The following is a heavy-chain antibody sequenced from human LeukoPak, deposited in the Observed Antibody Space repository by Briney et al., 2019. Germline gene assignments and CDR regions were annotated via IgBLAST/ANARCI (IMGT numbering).Heavy chain of an antibody. D-gene: IGHD4-11*01. Sequence: SETLSLTCTVSGGSISCSSYYWGWIRQPPGKGLEWIGSIYYSGSTYYNPSLKSRVTISVDTSKNQFSLKLSSVTAADTAVYYCARDQGLYSNYPVMIDPWGQGTLVTVSS. CDR1: GGSISCSSYY. J-gene: IGHJ5*02. V-gene: IGHV4-39*02. CDR3: ARDQGLYSNYPVMIDP. CDR2: IYYSGST.